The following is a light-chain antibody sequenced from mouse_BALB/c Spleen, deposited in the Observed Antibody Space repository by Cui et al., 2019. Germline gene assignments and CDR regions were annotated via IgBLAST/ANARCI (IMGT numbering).Light chain of an antibody. Sequence: IQITQSPSSLTVSVGETVTITCRASENIYSNLAWYQQKQGKSPQLLVYAATNLAGGVPSRFSGSGSGTQYSLKINSLQSEDFGSYYCQHFWGTPWTFGGGTKLEIK. CDR3: QHFWGTPWT. J-gene: IGKJ1*01. V-gene: IGKV12-46*01. CDR2: AAT. CDR1: ENIYSN.